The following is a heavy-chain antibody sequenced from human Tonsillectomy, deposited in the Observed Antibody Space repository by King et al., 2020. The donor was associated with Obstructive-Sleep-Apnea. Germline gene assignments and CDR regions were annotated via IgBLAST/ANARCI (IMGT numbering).Heavy chain of an antibody. J-gene: IGHJ6*02. D-gene: IGHD2-2*01. V-gene: IGHV3-21*01. CDR3: ARAKTEEYQVTPYYYHGFDV. CDR2: ISSSSSFI. Sequence: VQLVESGGGLVRPGGSLRLSCAASGFTFNTYNMNWVRQAPGKGLEWVSSISSSSSFIYYADSVKGRLPISRDNAKNSLYLQMNSLRAEDTAVYYCARAKTEEYQVTPYYYHGFDVWGQGTTVTVSS. CDR1: GFTFNTYN.